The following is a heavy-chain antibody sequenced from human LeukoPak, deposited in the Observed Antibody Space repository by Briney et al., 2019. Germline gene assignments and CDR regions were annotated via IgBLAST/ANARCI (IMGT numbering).Heavy chain of an antibody. Sequence: SETLSLTCAVYGGSFSGYCWSWVRQPPGKGMGWIGEINNSGSNNNNPSLKRRVTISVKTSKNQFSLKLRSWTAADTAVYYCAGFISHVRAGVDYWGQGTLVTVSS. CDR2: INNSGSN. D-gene: IGHD3-10*01. CDR1: GGSFSGYC. J-gene: IGHJ4*02. CDR3: AGFISHVRAGVDY. V-gene: IGHV4-34*01.